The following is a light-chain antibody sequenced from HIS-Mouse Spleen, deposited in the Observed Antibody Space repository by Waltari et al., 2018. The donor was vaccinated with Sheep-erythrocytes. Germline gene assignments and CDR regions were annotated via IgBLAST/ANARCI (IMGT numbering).Light chain of an antibody. V-gene: IGLV2-11*01. CDR1: SSDVGGYNY. Sequence: QSALTQPRSVSGSPGQSVTISCTGTSSDVGGYNYVSWLQQHPGKAPKLMIYDVSKRPSVGPDRVSGSKSGNTASLTISGLQAEDEADYYCCSYAGSYNHVFATGTKVTVL. CDR2: DVS. CDR3: CSYAGSYNHV. J-gene: IGLJ1*01.